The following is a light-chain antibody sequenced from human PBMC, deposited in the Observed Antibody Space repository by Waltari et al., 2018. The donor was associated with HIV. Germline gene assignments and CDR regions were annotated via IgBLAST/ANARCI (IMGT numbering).Light chain of an antibody. V-gene: IGLV1-51*01. Sequence: QSLLTQPPSVSAAPGQKVTISCSGHTSNIGRHYMSWYQQLPGAAPKLVIYDNDKRPSGITGRISASKSGTSATLGITGLQTGDEADYYCGTWDTSLSAVVFGGGTKLTVL. CDR3: GTWDTSLSAVV. J-gene: IGLJ3*02. CDR2: DND. CDR1: TSNIGRHY.